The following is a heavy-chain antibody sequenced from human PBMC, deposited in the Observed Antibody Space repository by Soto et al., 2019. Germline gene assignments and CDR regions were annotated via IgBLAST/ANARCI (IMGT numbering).Heavy chain of an antibody. CDR2: ISAYNGNT. CDR3: ARGRGGDSSSWYNWFDP. J-gene: IGHJ5*02. V-gene: IGHV1-18*04. Sequence: SAEASFEASCYTFTSYGIRWVRQAPGQGLEWMGWISAYNGNTNYAQKLQGRVTMTTDTSTSTAYMELRSLRSDDTAVYYCARGRGGDSSSWYNWFDPWGQGTLVSVSS. CDR1: CYTFTSYG. D-gene: IGHD6-13*01.